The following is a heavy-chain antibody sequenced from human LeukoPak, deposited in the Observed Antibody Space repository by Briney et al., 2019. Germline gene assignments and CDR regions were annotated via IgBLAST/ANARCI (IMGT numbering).Heavy chain of an antibody. J-gene: IGHJ4*02. CDR2: IKKDGSEK. V-gene: IGHV3-7*03. D-gene: IGHD4/OR15-4a*01. CDR1: GFTFSSYW. Sequence: GGSLRLSCAASGFTFSSYWMRWVRQAPGKGLEWVANIKKDGSEKYYVDSVKGRFTISRDNSKNTLYLQMNSLRAEDTAVYYCARRAGAYSHPYDYWGQGTLVTVSS. CDR3: ARRAGAYSHPYDY.